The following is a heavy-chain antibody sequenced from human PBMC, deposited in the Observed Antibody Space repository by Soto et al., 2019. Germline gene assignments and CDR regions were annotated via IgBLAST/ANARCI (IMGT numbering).Heavy chain of an antibody. V-gene: IGHV3-74*01. CDR3: TSDTFGLRDT. J-gene: IGHJ5*02. Sequence: MQMVESGGGSVQPGGSLRLSCAASGFTFSHYWMHWVRQTPGKGLVWVSRINPAGTITNYADSVEGRFTISRDNADSALFLQMNSRSAEDTAIYYCTSDTFGLRDTWGQGTLVTVSS. CDR2: INPAGTIT. CDR1: GFTFSHYW. D-gene: IGHD3-16*01.